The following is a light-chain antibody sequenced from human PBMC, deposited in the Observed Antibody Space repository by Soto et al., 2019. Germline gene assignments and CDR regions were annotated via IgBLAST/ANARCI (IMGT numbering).Light chain of an antibody. CDR3: QQYNNWPFS. V-gene: IGKV3-15*01. CDR2: DVS. J-gene: IGKJ5*01. CDR1: QGVTTN. Sequence: EIVMTQSPATLSVSPGEIAALSCRAGQGVTTNFAWYQQKSGQSPRLLIYDVSTRATGVPARFSGTGSETDFTLTISGLQSDDSAVYFCQQYNNWPFSFGQGTRLEI.